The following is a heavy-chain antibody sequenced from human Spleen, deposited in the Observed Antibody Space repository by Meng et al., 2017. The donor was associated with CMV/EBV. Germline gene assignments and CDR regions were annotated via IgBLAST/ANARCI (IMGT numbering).Heavy chain of an antibody. J-gene: IGHJ4*02. CDR1: GSWFNRFY. CDR2: INPKSGDT. D-gene: IGHD1-26*01. CDR3: TRRPLGSTRPFDF. Sequence: CKTSGSWFNRFYIGWVRQAPGQGLEWMGHINPKSGDTKYAQRFAGRVSMTRDTSIATVYMELSSLRSDDTAFYYCTRRPLGSTRPFDFWGQGTLVTVSS. V-gene: IGHV1-2*06.